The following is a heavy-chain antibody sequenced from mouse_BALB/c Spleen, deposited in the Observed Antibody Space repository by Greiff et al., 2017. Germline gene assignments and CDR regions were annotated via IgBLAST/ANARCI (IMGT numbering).Heavy chain of an antibody. V-gene: IGHV5-9*03. D-gene: IGHD2-4*01. CDR2: ISSGGGTT. J-gene: IGHJ2*01. CDR1: GFTFSSYT. Sequence: EVQRVESGGGLVKPGGSLKLSCAASGFTFSSYTMSWVRQTPEKRLEWVATISSGGGTTYYADSVKGRFTISRDNAKNNLYLQMSSLRSEDTALYYCARCYDDDDGALEYWGQGTTLTVSA. CDR3: ARCYDDDDGALEY.